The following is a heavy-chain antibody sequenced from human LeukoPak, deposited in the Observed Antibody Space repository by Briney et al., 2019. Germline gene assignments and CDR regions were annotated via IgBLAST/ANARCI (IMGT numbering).Heavy chain of an antibody. CDR2: IYYSGST. V-gene: IGHV4-39*01. J-gene: IGHJ3*02. Sequence: SETLSLTCTVSGGSVSSYYWGWIRQPPGKGLEWIGSIYYSGSTYYNPSLKSRVTISVDTSKNQFSLKLSSVTAADTAVYYCARLPYYESSGYPGWCAFDIWGQGTMVTVSS. CDR1: GGSVSSYY. CDR3: ARLPYYESSGYPGWCAFDI. D-gene: IGHD3-22*01.